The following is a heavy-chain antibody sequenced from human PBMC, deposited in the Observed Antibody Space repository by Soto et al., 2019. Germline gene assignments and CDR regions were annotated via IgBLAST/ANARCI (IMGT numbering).Heavy chain of an antibody. V-gene: IGHV4-34*01. CDR2: VNHSGST. CDR1: GGSFSGYY. Sequence: SETLSLAYAVYGGSFSGYYWGWIRQPPGRGLEWNGEVNHSGSTNYIPSLKSRVTISVATSKNQFSLKLSSVTAADTAVYYCARGVRSGGSCCLDYWGQGNLVTVSS. CDR3: ARGVRSGGSCCLDY. D-gene: IGHD2-15*01. J-gene: IGHJ4*02.